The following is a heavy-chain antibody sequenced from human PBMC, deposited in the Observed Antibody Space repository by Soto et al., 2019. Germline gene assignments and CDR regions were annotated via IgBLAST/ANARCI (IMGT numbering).Heavy chain of an antibody. J-gene: IGHJ3*02. CDR3: ARAIGVPAFDM. CDR2: IYYRGTA. D-gene: IGHD2-8*01. CDR1: GSTISSGGHY. V-gene: IGHV4-31*03. Sequence: PSETLSLTCSVSGSTISSGGHYWSWIRQLPGKGLEWIGNIYYRGTAYYNPSLKSRLTLSIDTSKNQFSLRLSSVTAADTAVYYCARAIGVPAFDMWGQGTMVTVSS.